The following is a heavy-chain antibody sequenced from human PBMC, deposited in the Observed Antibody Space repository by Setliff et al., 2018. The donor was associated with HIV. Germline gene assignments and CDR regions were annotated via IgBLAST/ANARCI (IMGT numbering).Heavy chain of an antibody. J-gene: IGHJ5*02. CDR3: AKFPVFKWFGERQGWFDL. CDR2: ISGDGGRT. V-gene: IGHV3-23*01. CDR1: GFTFSNAW. Sequence: GGSLRLSCAASGFTFSNAWMSWVRQAPGKGLEWVGRISGDGGRTYVAGPVKGRLSTSRDNSKNTMYLQMNSLRVEDTAVYYCAKFPVFKWFGERQGWFDLWGQGTLVTAPQ. D-gene: IGHD3-10*01.